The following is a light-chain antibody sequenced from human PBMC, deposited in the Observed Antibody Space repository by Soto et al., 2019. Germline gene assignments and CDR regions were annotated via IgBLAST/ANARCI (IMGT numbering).Light chain of an antibody. V-gene: IGLV2-23*01. CDR2: DGH. J-gene: IGLJ1*01. CDR3: CLYVGATTYV. Sequence: QSVLAQPASVSGSPGQSITISCTGNSDFVGSFCLVSWYHQHPGKAPKVMISDGHRRPSGVPDRFSGSSSVTTASRTISGLQADDQADYYCCLYVGATTYVFGTATKVTVL. CDR1: SDFVGSFCL.